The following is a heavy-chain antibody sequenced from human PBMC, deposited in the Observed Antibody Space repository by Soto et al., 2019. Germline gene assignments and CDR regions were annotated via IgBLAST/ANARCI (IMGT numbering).Heavy chain of an antibody. J-gene: IGHJ4*02. V-gene: IGHV3-30*14. Sequence: QGQLEESGGGVVQPGRSLRLSCAASGFTLSSYAIHWVRQAPGKGLEWVTVISKGGSNLYFADSVKGRFTISRDNSKNTLYFQMNSLRSEDKAVYYCAREVEYTSAFGISSSFDYWGQGSRVTVSS. CDR1: GFTLSSYA. CDR3: AREVEYTSAFGISSSFDY. D-gene: IGHD6-19*01. CDR2: ISKGGSNL.